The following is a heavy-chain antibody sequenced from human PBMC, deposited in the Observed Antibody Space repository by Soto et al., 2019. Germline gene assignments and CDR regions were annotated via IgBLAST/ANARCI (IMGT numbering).Heavy chain of an antibody. Sequence: QVQLVESGGGVVQPGRSLRLSCAASGFTFSNYAMHWVRQAPGKGLEWVAIISYDGNNKYYADSVKGRFTISRDNSKNTLYLQMNSLRPEDTAVYYCARPGYDRYLYYFDYWGQGTLVTVSS. CDR3: ARPGYDRYLYYFDY. CDR1: GFTFSNYA. CDR2: ISYDGNNK. D-gene: IGHD5-12*01. V-gene: IGHV3-30-3*01. J-gene: IGHJ4*02.